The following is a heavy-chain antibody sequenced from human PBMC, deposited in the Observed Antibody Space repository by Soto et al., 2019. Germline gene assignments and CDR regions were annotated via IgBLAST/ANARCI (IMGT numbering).Heavy chain of an antibody. CDR1: GYPFTGYY. Sequence: SVEVSCTASGYPFTGYYMHWVRQAPGHGLEWMGWINPNSGSTNYAQKFQGWVTMTRDTSISTAYMELSRLRSDDTAVYYCARDYYYGSGSYSGMDVWGQGTTVTVSS. J-gene: IGHJ6*02. CDR3: ARDYYYGSGSYSGMDV. V-gene: IGHV1-2*04. D-gene: IGHD3-10*01. CDR2: INPNSGST.